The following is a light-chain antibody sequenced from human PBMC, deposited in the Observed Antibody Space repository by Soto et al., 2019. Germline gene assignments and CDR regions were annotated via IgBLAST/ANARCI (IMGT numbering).Light chain of an antibody. CDR1: QSVSSY. CDR2: GAS. Sequence: IVMTQSPATLSVSPWERATLSCRASQSVSSYLAWYQQKPGQAPRLLIYGASSRATGIPDRFSGSGSGTDFTLTISRLEPEDFAVYYCQQYGSSPVTFGQGTKVDIK. J-gene: IGKJ1*01. V-gene: IGKV3-20*01. CDR3: QQYGSSPVT.